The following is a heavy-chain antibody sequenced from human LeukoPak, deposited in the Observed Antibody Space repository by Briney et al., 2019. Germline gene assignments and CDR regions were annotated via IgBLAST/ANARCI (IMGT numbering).Heavy chain of an antibody. J-gene: IGHJ4*02. CDR1: RFTFSNYP. CDR3: ARGRGSYSADY. CDR2: LSYDGSNE. V-gene: IGHV3-30-3*01. Sequence: PGGSLRLSCAASRFTFSNYPMHWVRQAPGKGLEWVALLSYDGSNEYYADSVKGRFTISRDNSKTTLYLQMNSLRAEDTAVYYCARGRGSYSADYWGQGTLVTVSS. D-gene: IGHD1-26*01.